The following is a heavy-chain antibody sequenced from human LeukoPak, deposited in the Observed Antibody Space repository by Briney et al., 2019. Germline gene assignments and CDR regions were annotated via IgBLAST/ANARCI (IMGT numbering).Heavy chain of an antibody. Sequence: PGGSLTLSCAASGFTFSSSPMSWVRQAPGKGLEWVSAIDGSGRRTYYSDSVKGRFTISRDNTKNSLYLQMNSLRAEDTALYYCARDRFTSTFKADYYYYDRDVWGKGTTVTVSS. CDR3: ARDRFTSTFKADYYYYDRDV. J-gene: IGHJ6*03. D-gene: IGHD5-12*01. V-gene: IGHV3-23*01. CDR2: IDGSGRRT. CDR1: GFTFSSSP.